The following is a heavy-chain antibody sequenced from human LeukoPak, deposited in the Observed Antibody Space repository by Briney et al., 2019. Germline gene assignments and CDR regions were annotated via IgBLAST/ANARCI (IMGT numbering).Heavy chain of an antibody. Sequence: ETLSLTCTVSGGSISSSSYYWGWIRQPPGKGLGWIGRNYYSGRTYYNPSLKSRVTISEDTSKNQFSLKLSSVTAADTAVYYCARQGDSSGYYYFDYWGQGTLVTVNS. CDR1: GGSISSSSYY. J-gene: IGHJ4*02. V-gene: IGHV4-39*01. CDR3: ARQGDSSGYYYFDY. D-gene: IGHD3-22*01. CDR2: NYYSGRT.